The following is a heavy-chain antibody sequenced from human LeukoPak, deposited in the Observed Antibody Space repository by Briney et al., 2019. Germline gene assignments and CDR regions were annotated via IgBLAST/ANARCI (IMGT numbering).Heavy chain of an antibody. CDR3: VKESGYSFDY. D-gene: IGHD5-12*01. CDR1: GFTFSSYA. Sequence: GESLRLSCSASGFTFSSYAMHWGRQAPGKGLEYVSAISSYGGSTYYADSAKGRCTISRDNSKNTLYLQMSSLRAEETAVYYCVKESGYSFDYWGQGVLVTVSS. V-gene: IGHV3-64D*06. J-gene: IGHJ4*02. CDR2: ISSYGGST.